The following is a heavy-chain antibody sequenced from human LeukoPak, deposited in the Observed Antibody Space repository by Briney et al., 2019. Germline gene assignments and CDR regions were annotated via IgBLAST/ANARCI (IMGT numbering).Heavy chain of an antibody. CDR1: GGSISSSSYY. Sequence: SETLSLTCTVSGGSISSSSYYWGWIRQPPGKGLEWIGSIYYSGSTYYNPSLKSRVTISVDTSKNQFSLKLSSVTAADTAVYYCARLPGIAARQNRVDWGQGTLVTVSS. J-gene: IGHJ4*02. CDR3: ARLPGIAARQNRVD. D-gene: IGHD6-13*01. V-gene: IGHV4-39*01. CDR2: IYYSGST.